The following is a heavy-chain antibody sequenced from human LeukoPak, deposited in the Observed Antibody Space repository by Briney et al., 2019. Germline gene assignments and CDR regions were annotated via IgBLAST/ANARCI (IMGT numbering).Heavy chain of an antibody. CDR1: GFTFSSYG. Sequence: GGSLRLSCAASGFTFSSYGMHWVRQAPGKGLEWVAVIWYVGSNKYYADSVKGRFTISRDNSKNTLYLQMNSLRAEDTAVYYCAREEVGATLDYWGQGTLVTVSS. CDR3: AREEVGATLDY. J-gene: IGHJ4*02. CDR2: IWYVGSNK. D-gene: IGHD1-26*01. V-gene: IGHV3-33*01.